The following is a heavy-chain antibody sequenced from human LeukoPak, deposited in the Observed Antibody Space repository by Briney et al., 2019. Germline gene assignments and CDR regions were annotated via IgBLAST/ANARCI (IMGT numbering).Heavy chain of an antibody. J-gene: IGHJ4*02. CDR1: GFTFSNYW. CDR2: ISGSGDT. V-gene: IGHV3-23*01. CDR3: AKKYYYGSGTYIFYFDY. D-gene: IGHD3-10*01. Sequence: GALRLSCTASGFTFSNYWMHWVRQAPGKGLVWVSTISGSGDTYYADSVKGRFTISRDDSKSTLSLQMNSLRAEDTALYYCAKKYYYGSGTYIFYFDYWGQGTPVTVSS.